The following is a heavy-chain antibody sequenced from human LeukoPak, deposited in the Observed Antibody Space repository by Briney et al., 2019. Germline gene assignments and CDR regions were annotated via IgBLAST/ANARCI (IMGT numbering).Heavy chain of an antibody. V-gene: IGHV3-66*01. Sequence: GGSLRLSCAASGFTVSSNYMSWVRQAPGKGLEWVSVIYSGGSTYYADSVKGRFTISRDNSKNTLYLQVNSPRAEDTAVYYCARDVSSSWYNWFNPWGQGTLVTVSS. J-gene: IGHJ5*02. CDR2: IYSGGST. CDR1: GFTVSSNY. D-gene: IGHD6-13*01. CDR3: ARDVSSSWYNWFNP.